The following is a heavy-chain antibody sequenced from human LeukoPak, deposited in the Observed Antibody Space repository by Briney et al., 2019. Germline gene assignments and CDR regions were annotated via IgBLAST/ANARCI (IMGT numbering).Heavy chain of an antibody. CDR3: ASKTGKTGTYD. CDR2: IDRRGGNT. CDR1: GFTFSDYV. V-gene: IGHV3-23*01. Sequence: GGSLRLSCAASGFTFSDYVMIWVRQAPGKGLEWVSSIDRRGGNTYYADSVKGRFTISRDNSKNTLFLLMNSLRAEDTAVFHCASKTGKTGTYDWGQGTLVTVSS. D-gene: IGHD1-1*01. J-gene: IGHJ4*02.